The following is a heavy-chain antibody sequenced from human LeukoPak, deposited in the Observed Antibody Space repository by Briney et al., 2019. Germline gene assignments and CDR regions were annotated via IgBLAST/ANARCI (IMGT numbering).Heavy chain of an antibody. J-gene: IGHJ4*02. CDR2: INHSGST. D-gene: IGHD2-2*01. V-gene: IGHV4-34*01. CDR3: ARGLRGVVVVPAAMGKGFDY. Sequence: SETLSLTCAVYGGSFSGYYWSWIRQPPGKGLEWIGEINHSGSTNYNPSLKSRVTISVDTSKNQFSLKLSPVTAADTAVYYCARGLRGVVVVPAAMGKGFDYWGQGTLVTVSS. CDR1: GGSFSGYY.